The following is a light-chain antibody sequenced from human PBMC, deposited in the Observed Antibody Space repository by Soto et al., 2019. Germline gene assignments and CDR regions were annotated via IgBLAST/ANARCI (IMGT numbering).Light chain of an antibody. Sequence: QSVLTQPASVSGSPGQSITISCTGTNREVGSYNLVSWYQQHPGKAPKLIIYEVSKRPSGVSNRFSGSKSGNTASLTVSGLQADDEADYYCCSYAGSSTPYVFGIGTKVTVL. CDR3: CSYAGSSTPYV. CDR2: EVS. J-gene: IGLJ1*01. V-gene: IGLV2-23*02. CDR1: NREVGSYNL.